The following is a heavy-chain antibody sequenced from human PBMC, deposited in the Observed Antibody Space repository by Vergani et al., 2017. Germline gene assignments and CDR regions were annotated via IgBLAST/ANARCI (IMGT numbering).Heavy chain of an antibody. J-gene: IGHJ4*02. CDR1: GFTFSSYG. CDR3: AKEKH. Sequence: QVQLVESGGGVVQPGRSLRLSCAASGFTFSSYGMHWVRQAPGKGLEWVAVIWYDGSNKYYADSVKGRFTISRDNAKNSLYLQMNSLRAEDTALYYCAKEKHWGQGTLVTVSS. CDR2: IWYDGSNK. D-gene: IGHD2-21*01. V-gene: IGHV3-33*03.